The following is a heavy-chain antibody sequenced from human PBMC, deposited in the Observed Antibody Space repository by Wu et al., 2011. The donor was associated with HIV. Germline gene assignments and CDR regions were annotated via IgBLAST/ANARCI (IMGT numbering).Heavy chain of an antibody. Sequence: QVQLVQSGAEVKKPGASVKVSCKVSGYTLTELSMHWVRQAPGKGLEWMGGFDPEDRETFYAQRFQGRVTMTADTSTDTAYMDLSSLRSEDTALYYYATEYPRVKGTGFLSGYSSTTIFDYWGQGTLVTVSS. CDR1: GYTLTELS. J-gene: IGHJ4*02. D-gene: IGHD3-3*01. V-gene: IGHV1-24*01. CDR3: ATEYPRVKGTGFLSGYSSTTIFDY. CDR2: FDPEDRET.